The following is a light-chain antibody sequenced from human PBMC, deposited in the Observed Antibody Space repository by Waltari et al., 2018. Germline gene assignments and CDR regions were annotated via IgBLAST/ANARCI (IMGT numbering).Light chain of an antibody. CDR2: GAS. V-gene: IGKV3-15*01. Sequence: EIVMTQSPATLSVSPGERDTLSCRAGQRVSTNLAWYQQKPGQGPRLLIYGASTRATGIPARFSGSGSGTDFTLIISSMQSEDFAVYYCQQYNNWPLPFTFGPGTKVDIK. CDR3: QQYNNWPLPFT. CDR1: QRVSTN. J-gene: IGKJ3*01.